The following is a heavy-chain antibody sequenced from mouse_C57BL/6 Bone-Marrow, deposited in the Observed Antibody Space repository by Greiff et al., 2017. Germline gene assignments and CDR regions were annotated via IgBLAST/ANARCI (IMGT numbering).Heavy chain of an antibody. CDR3: ARPGSGHFDY. J-gene: IGHJ2*01. D-gene: IGHD1-1*01. Sequence: DVQLQESGPELVKPGASVKISCKASGYSFTGYYMNWVKQSPEKSLEWIGEINPSTGGTTYNQKFKAKATLTVDKSSSTAYMQLKSLTSEDSAVYYCARPGSGHFDYWGQGTTLTVSS. CDR1: GYSFTGYY. V-gene: IGHV1-42*01. CDR2: INPSTGGT.